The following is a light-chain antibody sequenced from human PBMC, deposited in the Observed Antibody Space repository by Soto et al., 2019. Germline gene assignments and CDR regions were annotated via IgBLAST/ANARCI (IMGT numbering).Light chain of an antibody. Sequence: EIVLTQSPGTLSLSPGERATLSCRASQSVSSTYLAWYQQKPGQAPRLLLYGASSRATGITDRFSGSGSGTDFTLTISRLEPADVAVYYCQQYGSSPPYTFGQGTKLEIK. V-gene: IGKV3-20*01. CDR1: QSVSSTY. J-gene: IGKJ2*01. CDR3: QQYGSSPPYT. CDR2: GAS.